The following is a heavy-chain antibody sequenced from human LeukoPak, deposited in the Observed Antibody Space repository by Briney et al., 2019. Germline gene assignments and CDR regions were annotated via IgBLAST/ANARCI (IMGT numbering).Heavy chain of an antibody. D-gene: IGHD3-16*01. V-gene: IGHV3-30*18. J-gene: IGHJ4*02. CDR1: GFTFSSYG. CDR3: AKDYDYVWGSFDY. CDR2: ISYDGSNK. Sequence: PGGSLRLSCAASGFTFSSYGMHWVRQAPGKGLEWVAVISYDGSNKYYADSVKGRFTISRDNSKNTLYLQMNSLRAEDTAVYYCAKDYDYVWGSFDYWGQGTLVTVSS.